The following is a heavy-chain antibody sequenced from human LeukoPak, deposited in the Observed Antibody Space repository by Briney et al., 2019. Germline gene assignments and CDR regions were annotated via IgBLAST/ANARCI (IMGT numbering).Heavy chain of an antibody. D-gene: IGHD4-23*01. CDR3: ARIQRDYGGKSYWYFDL. CDR1: GGSFSGYY. Sequence: SETLSLTCAVYGGSFSGYYWSWIRQPPGKGLEWIGEINHSGSTNHNPSLKSRATISVDTSKNQFSLKLSSVTAADTAVYYCARIQRDYGGKSYWYFDLWGRGTLVTVSS. CDR2: INHSGST. J-gene: IGHJ2*01. V-gene: IGHV4-34*04.